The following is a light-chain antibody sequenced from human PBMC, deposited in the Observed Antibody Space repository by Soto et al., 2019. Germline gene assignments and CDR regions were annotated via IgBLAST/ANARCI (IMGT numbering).Light chain of an antibody. CDR1: QDIGRS. J-gene: IGKJ1*01. V-gene: IGKV1-16*01. CDR3: QHYNGYPRT. CDR2: AAS. Sequence: DIQMTQSPSSLSVSIGDRVTIICRASQDIGRSLGWFQQKPGKAPKSLIYAASTLQVGVPSRFSSSGSGTDFTLTISSLQPEDFATYYCQHYNGYPRTFGQGTKVEVK.